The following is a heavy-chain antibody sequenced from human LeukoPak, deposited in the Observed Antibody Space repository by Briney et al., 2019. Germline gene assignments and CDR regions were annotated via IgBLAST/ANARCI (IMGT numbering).Heavy chain of an antibody. Sequence: GGSLRLSCAASGFTFSNYWMQWVRQVPGKGLVWVSRISSDGGTTDYADSVKGRFTISRDNAKKTLYLQMNSLRADDTAVYYCARDRGYGALDYRGRGTLITVSS. V-gene: IGHV3-74*01. D-gene: IGHD5-12*01. CDR3: ARDRGYGALDY. CDR2: ISSDGGTT. CDR1: GFTFSNYW. J-gene: IGHJ4*02.